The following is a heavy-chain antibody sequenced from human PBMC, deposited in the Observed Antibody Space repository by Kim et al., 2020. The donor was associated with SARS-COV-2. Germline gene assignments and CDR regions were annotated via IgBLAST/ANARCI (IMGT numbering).Heavy chain of an antibody. Sequence: GGSLRLSCAASGFTFSSYAMSWVRQAPGKGLEWVSAISGSGGSTYYADSVKGRFTISRDNSKNTLYLQMNSLRAEDTAVYYCAKASFNHYYDSSGLDYWGQGTLVTVSS. D-gene: IGHD3-22*01. CDR2: ISGSGGST. V-gene: IGHV3-23*01. CDR1: GFTFSSYA. J-gene: IGHJ4*02. CDR3: AKASFNHYYDSSGLDY.